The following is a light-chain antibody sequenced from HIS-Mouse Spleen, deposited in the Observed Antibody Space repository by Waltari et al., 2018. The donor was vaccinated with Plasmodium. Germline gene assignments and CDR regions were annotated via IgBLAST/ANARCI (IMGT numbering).Light chain of an antibody. CDR2: EDS. CDR1: ALPKNY. J-gene: IGLJ3*02. Sequence: SYELTPPPSVSVSPGQKARIPCSGDALPKNYAYWYQQKSGQAPVLVIYEDSKRPSGIPERFSGSSSGTMATLTISGAQVEDEADYYCYSTDSSGNHRVFGGGTKLTVL. V-gene: IGLV3-10*01. CDR3: YSTDSSGNHRV.